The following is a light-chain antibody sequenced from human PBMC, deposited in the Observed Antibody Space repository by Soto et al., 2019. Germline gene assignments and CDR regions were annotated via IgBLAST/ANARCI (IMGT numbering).Light chain of an antibody. J-gene: IGKJ1*01. CDR1: QSISSW. Sequence: DIQMTQSPSTLSAPVGDRVTITFRASQSISSWLAWYQQKPGKAPKLLIYKASSLESGVPSRFGGSGSGTEFTLTISSLQPDDFATYYCQQYSSRSTFGQGTKVDI. CDR3: QQYSSRST. V-gene: IGKV1-5*03. CDR2: KAS.